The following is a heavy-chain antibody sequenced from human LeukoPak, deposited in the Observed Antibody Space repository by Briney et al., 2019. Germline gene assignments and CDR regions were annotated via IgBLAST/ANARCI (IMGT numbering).Heavy chain of an antibody. CDR1: GFTFSSSA. CDR2: ISYDGSNK. CDR3: ARANHMDV. V-gene: IGHV3-30*04. J-gene: IGHJ6*02. Sequence: GGSLRLSCAASGFTFSSSAMSWVRQAPGKGLEWVAVISYDGSNKYYADSVKGRFTISRDNSKNTLYLQMNSLRAEDTAVYYCARANHMDVWGQGTTVTVSS.